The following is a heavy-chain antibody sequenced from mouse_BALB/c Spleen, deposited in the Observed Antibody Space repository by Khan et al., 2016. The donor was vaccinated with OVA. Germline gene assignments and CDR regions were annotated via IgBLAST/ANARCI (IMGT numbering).Heavy chain of an antibody. J-gene: IGHJ3*01. Sequence: QVQLKESGAELVRPGSSVKISCKASGYAFSSYWMNWVKQRPGQGLEWIGQIYPGDGNTYYNGKFKGKATLTADKSSSTAYMQTPRLTSEHSAVYFCARDGYYVSRRAWFAYWRQGTLVTVSA. V-gene: IGHV1-80*01. CDR3: ARDGYYVSRRAWFAY. CDR1: GYAFSSYW. CDR2: IYPGDGNT. D-gene: IGHD1-1*01.